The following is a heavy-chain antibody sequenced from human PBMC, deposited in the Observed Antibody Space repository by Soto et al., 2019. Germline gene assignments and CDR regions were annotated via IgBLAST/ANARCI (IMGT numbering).Heavy chain of an antibody. J-gene: IGHJ4*02. D-gene: IGHD4-17*01. Sequence: EVQLLESGGGLVQPGGSLRLSCAASGFTFSSYAVSWVRQAPGKGLEWVSAINSGGSNTYYADSVKGRFTISRDNSQNTLVLQRDSLRAEDQAKYYCGTRRDRTNYFDYWGQGTLVRVPS. CDR1: GFTFSSYA. V-gene: IGHV3-23*01. CDR3: GTRRDRTNYFDY. CDR2: INSGGSNT.